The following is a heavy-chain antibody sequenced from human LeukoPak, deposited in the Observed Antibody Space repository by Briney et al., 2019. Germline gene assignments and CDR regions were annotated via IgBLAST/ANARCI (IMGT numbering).Heavy chain of an antibody. D-gene: IGHD4-17*01. Sequence: GGSLRLSCAASGFTFSSYSMNWVRQPPGKGLEWVSSISSSSSYIYYADSVKGRFTISRDNAKNSVYLQMSSLRVEDTAVYYCTRASDYGDYFSGMDVWGQGTTVTVSS. J-gene: IGHJ6*02. CDR2: ISSSSSYI. V-gene: IGHV3-21*01. CDR1: GFTFSSYS. CDR3: TRASDYGDYFSGMDV.